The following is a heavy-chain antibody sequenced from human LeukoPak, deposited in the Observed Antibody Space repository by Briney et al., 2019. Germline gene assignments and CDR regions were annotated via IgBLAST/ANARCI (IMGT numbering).Heavy chain of an antibody. CDR3: ARGERSRYQLLLGGRVYYMDV. CDR2: MNPNSGNT. D-gene: IGHD2-2*01. Sequence: GASVKVSCKASGYTFSSYDINWVRQAPGQGLERMGWMNPNSGNTGYTQKFQGRVTITLNTSISTAYMELSSLRSDDTAIYYCARGERSRYQLLLGGRVYYMDVWGEGTTVTVSS. CDR1: GYTFSSYD. J-gene: IGHJ6*03. V-gene: IGHV1-8*03.